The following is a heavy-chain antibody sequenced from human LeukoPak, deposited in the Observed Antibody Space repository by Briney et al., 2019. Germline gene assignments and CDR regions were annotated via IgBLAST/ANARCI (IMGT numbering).Heavy chain of an antibody. CDR1: GFTFSSYW. CDR3: ARDGWVDY. V-gene: IGHV3-74*01. CDR2: INGDGIST. Sequence: GGSLRLSCAASGFTFSSYWMHWVRQAPGKGLVWVARINGDGISTTYADSVKGRFTISRDSARNTVYLQMISLRGEDTAVYYCARDGWVDYWGQGTLVTVSS. J-gene: IGHJ4*02. D-gene: IGHD1-26*01.